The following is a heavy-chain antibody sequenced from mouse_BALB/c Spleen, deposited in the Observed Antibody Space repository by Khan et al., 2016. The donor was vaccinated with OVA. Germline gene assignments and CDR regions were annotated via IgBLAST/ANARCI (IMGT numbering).Heavy chain of an antibody. J-gene: IGHJ2*01. CDR2: IWAGGST. Sequence: QVQLKESGPGLVAPSQSLSLTCTVSGFSLTSHGVHWVRQPPGKGLEWLGVIWAGGSTNYTSALMSRLSIRQDSSKSQVFLKVNSLQTYDTAIYYCARNREPDYFDYWGQGTTLIVSS. CDR3: ARNREPDYFDY. CDR1: GFSLTSHG. V-gene: IGHV2-9*02.